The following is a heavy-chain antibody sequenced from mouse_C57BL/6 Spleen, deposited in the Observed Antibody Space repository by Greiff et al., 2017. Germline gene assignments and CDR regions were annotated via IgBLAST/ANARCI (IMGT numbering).Heavy chain of an antibody. CDR2: ISGGGGNT. CDR3: ASGYWDGSGVWFAY. CDR1: GFNFSSYT. J-gene: IGHJ3*01. D-gene: IGHD2-3*01. Sequence: EVKLMESGGGLVKPGGSLKLSCAASGFNFSSYTMSWVRQTPEKRLEWVASISGGGGNTYYPDSVKGRFTISRDNAKNTLYLQMSSLRAEDTALYDCASGYWDGSGVWFAYWGQGTLVTASA. V-gene: IGHV5-9*01.